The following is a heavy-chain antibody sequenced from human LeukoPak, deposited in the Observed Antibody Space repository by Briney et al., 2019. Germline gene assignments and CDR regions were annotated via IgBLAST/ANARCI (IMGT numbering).Heavy chain of an antibody. J-gene: IGHJ6*03. CDR2: ISGSGGST. V-gene: IGHV3-23*01. Sequence: GGSLRLSCAASEFTFSSYNMNWVRQAPGKGLEWVSAISGSGGSTYYADSVKGRFTISRDNSKNTLYLQMNSLRAEDTAVYYCAKANGGWFHYYYYMDVWGKGTTVTVSS. D-gene: IGHD6-19*01. CDR3: AKANGGWFHYYYYMDV. CDR1: EFTFSSYN.